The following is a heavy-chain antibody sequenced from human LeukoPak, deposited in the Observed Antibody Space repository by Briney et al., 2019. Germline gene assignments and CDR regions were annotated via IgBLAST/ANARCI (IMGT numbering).Heavy chain of an antibody. V-gene: IGHV7-4-1*02. CDR1: GYTFTSFA. Sequence: GASVKVSCKATGYTFTSFAMNWVRQAPGQGLEWMGWINTNTGNPTYAHGFTGRFVFSLDTSVSTAYLQISSLKAEDTAVYYCARTNDYGDETYYFDYWGQGTLVTVSS. J-gene: IGHJ4*02. CDR3: ARTNDYGDETYYFDY. D-gene: IGHD4-17*01. CDR2: INTNTGNP.